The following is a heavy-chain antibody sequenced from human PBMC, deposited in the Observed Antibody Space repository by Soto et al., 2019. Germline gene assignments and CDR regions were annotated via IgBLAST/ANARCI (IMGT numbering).Heavy chain of an antibody. V-gene: IGHV4-30-4*01. CDR1: GGSISSGDYF. Sequence: QVQLQESGPGLVKPSQTLSLTCTVSGGSISSGDYFWSWIRQSPGKGLEWIGYISSIGSTYSNPSLNSRVSVSRDSSKNQFSLKLSSVTTTDTAVYYCARGLVIRPYYYHGMDVWGQGTTVTVSS. D-gene: IGHD3-9*01. J-gene: IGHJ6*02. CDR2: ISSIGST. CDR3: ARGLVIRPYYYHGMDV.